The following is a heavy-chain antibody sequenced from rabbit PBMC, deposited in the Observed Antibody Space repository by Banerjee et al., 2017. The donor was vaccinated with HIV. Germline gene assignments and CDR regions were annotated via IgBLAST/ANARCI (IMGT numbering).Heavy chain of an antibody. Sequence: EQLVESGGGLVQPGGSLKLSCKASGFDFSSYGVSWVRQAPGKGLEWIGYITYGGSTFYASWAKGRFTISRTSTTVDLKMTSLTAADTATYFCARGDDGDPSDGYALSLWGPGTLVTVS. CDR2: ITYGGST. D-gene: IGHD6-1*01. V-gene: IGHV1S21*01. CDR3: ARGDDGDPSDGYALSL. J-gene: IGHJ4*01. CDR1: GFDFSSYG.